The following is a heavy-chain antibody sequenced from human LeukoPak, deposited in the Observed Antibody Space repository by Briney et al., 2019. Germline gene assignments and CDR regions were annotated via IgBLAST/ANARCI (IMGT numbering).Heavy chain of an antibody. J-gene: IGHJ4*02. CDR1: GGTFSSYT. V-gene: IGHV1-69*04. D-gene: IGHD1-7*01. Sequence: SVKVSCKASGGTFSSYTISWVRQAPGQGLEWMGRIIPILGIANYAQKFQGRVTITADKSTSTAYTELSSLRSEDTAVYYCAREPTGTTNPPGYWGQGTLVTVSS. CDR3: AREPTGTTNPPGY. CDR2: IIPILGIA.